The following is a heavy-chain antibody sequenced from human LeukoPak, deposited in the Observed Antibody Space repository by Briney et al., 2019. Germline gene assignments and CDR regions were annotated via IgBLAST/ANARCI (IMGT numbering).Heavy chain of an antibody. CDR1: GFTFSSYA. CDR2: ISGSGGST. D-gene: IGHD2-2*01. J-gene: IGHJ5*02. Sequence: GGSLRLSCAASGFTFSSYAMSWVRQAPGKGLEWVSAISGSGGSTYYADSAKGRFTISRDNSKNTLYLQMNSLRAEDTAVYYCAKAGIVVVPAARDDGWFDPWGQGTLVTVSS. V-gene: IGHV3-23*01. CDR3: AKAGIVVVPAARDDGWFDP.